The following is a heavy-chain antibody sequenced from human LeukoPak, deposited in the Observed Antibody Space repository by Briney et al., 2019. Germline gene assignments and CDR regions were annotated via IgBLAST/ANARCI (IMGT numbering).Heavy chain of an antibody. CDR3: ARRVVVPAAPYYFDC. D-gene: IGHD2-2*01. CDR2: INSDGSST. V-gene: IGHV3-74*01. J-gene: IGHJ4*02. CDR1: GFIFSSYW. Sequence: PGGSLRLSCAASGFIFSSYWMHWVRQAPGKGLVWVSRINSDGSSTSYADSVKGRFTISRDNAKNTLYLQMNSLRAEDTAVYYCARRVVVPAAPYYFDCWGQGTLVTVSS.